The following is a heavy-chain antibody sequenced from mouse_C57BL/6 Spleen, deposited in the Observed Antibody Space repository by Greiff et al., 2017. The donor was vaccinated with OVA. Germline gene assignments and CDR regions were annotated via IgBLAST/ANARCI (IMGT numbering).Heavy chain of an antibody. J-gene: IGHJ3*01. D-gene: IGHD1-2*01. V-gene: IGHV5-6*01. Sequence: EVQLQESGGDLVKPGGSLKLSCAASGFTFSSYGMSWVRQTPDKRLEWVATISSGGSYTYYPDSVKGRFTISRDNAKNTLYLQMSSLKSEDTAMYYCARQDYYGTGFAYWGQGTLVTVSA. CDR1: GFTFSSYG. CDR2: ISSGGSYT. CDR3: ARQDYYGTGFAY.